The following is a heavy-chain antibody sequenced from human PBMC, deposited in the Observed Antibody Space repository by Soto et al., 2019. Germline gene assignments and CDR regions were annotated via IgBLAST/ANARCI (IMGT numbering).Heavy chain of an antibody. Sequence: ASVNLACKAAGYTFSSDCVSWVRQAPGQGLECMGWISAYNGNTNYAQKLQGRVTMTTDTSTSTAYMELRSLRSDDTAVYYCARDLVRHIVVVTAVGYYYYYGMDVWGQGPTVTVYS. V-gene: IGHV1-18*01. J-gene: IGHJ6*02. CDR1: GYTFSSDC. D-gene: IGHD2-21*02. CDR3: ARDLVRHIVVVTAVGYYYYYGMDV. CDR2: ISAYNGNT.